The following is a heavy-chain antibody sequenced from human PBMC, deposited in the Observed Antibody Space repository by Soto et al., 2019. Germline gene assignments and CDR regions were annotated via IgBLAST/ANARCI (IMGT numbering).Heavy chain of an antibody. J-gene: IGHJ4*02. V-gene: IGHV1-18*04. CDR1: GYTFSAYG. Sequence: QVKLVQSGPEMKNPGASVRVSCKASGYTFSAYGFTWVRQAPGQGPEWLGWISAYDGSTNYAQKVQDRVTITTDTYTTTVFLELRRLRSDDTAVYYCAGGLIAGSYCDHWGQGTRVTVSS. CDR2: ISAYDGST. D-gene: IGHD2-15*01. CDR3: AGGLIAGSYCDH.